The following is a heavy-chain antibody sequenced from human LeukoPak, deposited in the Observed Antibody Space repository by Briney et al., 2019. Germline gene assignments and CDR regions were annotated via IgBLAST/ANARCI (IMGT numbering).Heavy chain of an antibody. V-gene: IGHV1-18*01. CDR1: GYTFTTYN. D-gene: IGHD3-22*01. CDR2: ISGYNGNT. CDR3: ARERKVGYYDRTDYYYYYYTDV. J-gene: IGHJ6*03. Sequence: ASVKVSCKASGYTFTTYNINWVRQAPGQGLEWMGWISGYNGNTNYAQKLQGRVTMTTDTSTSTAYMELRSLKSDDTAVYYCARERKVGYYDRTDYYYYYYTDVWGKGTTVTISS.